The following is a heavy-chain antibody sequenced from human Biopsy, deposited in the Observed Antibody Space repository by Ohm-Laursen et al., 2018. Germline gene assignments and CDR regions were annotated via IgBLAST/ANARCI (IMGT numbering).Heavy chain of an antibody. CDR1: GFTFSHHS. Sequence: ETLSLTCAASGFTFSHHSMNWVRQAPGKGLEWISYISSSSGTRYHADSVNGRFNISRDNAKNSLYLQMNSLRVEDTAIYYCVRDHFYHSRGYEYSDWWFDLWGRGTVVTVSS. CDR3: VRDHFYHSRGYEYSDWWFDL. CDR2: ISSSSGTR. V-gene: IGHV3-48*01. D-gene: IGHD3-22*01. J-gene: IGHJ2*01.